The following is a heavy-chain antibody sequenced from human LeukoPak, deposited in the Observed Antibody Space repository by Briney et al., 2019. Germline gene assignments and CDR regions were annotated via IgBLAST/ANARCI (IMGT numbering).Heavy chain of an antibody. J-gene: IGHJ4*02. V-gene: IGHV3-11*04. Sequence: GGSLRLSCAASGVTFYDYYMNWIRQAPGKGLEWVAHISSSARTIYYADSVKGRFTISRDNAKKLLYLQMNSLRAEDTAVYYCARGGWETYFDYWGQGSLVTASS. CDR2: ISSSARTI. CDR1: GVTFYDYY. CDR3: ARGGWETYFDY. D-gene: IGHD1-26*01.